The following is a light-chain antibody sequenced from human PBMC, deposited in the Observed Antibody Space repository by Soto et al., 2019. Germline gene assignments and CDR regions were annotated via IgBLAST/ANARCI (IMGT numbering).Light chain of an antibody. CDR1: QSVSSN. CDR2: GAS. V-gene: IGKV3-15*01. Sequence: EIVMTQSPATLSVSQGERATLSCRASQSVSSNLAWYQQKPGQAPRLLIYGASTRATGIPARFSGSGSGTEFTLTISSLQSEDFAVYYCQQYNNWPYTFGQGTQLEMK. CDR3: QQYNNWPYT. J-gene: IGKJ2*01.